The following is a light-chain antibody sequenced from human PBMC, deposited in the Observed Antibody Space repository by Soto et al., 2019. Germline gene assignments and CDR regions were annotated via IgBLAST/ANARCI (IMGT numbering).Light chain of an antibody. J-gene: IGKJ1*01. CDR3: QQYGSSPWR. V-gene: IGKV3-20*01. Sequence: ESLLTQPPGTPSKSPGEGSSRSCSISQSVSSSYLAWYHQKTAQDPRLLIYGESSRATGIPDRFSGSGSGTDFTLTISSLEPEDFAVYYCQQYGSSPWRFGQGTKVDIK. CDR2: GES. CDR1: QSVSSSY.